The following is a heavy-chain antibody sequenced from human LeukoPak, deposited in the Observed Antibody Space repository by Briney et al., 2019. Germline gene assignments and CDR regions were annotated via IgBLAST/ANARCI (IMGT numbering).Heavy chain of an antibody. CDR2: IVVGSGNT. D-gene: IGHD5-12*01. CDR3: AAATGP. Sequence: GASVKVSCKASGFTFSNSAMQWVRQARGQRLEWIGWIVVGSGNTNYAQKFQERVTITRDMSTSTAYMKLSSLRSEDTAMYYCAAATGPWGQGTLVTVSS. J-gene: IGHJ5*02. CDR1: GFTFSNSA. V-gene: IGHV1-58*02.